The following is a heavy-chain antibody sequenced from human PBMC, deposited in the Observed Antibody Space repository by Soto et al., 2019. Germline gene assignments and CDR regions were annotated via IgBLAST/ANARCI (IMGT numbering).Heavy chain of an antibody. CDR2: ISGSGGTT. CDR3: AKDRSSGWPYYFDY. J-gene: IGHJ4*02. V-gene: IGHV3-23*01. D-gene: IGHD6-19*01. CDR1: GFTFSSYA. Sequence: LRLSFAASGFTFSSYAMSWVRQAPGKGLEWVSAISGSGGTTYYADSVKGRFTISRDNSKNTLYLQMNSLRAEDTAVYYCAKDRSSGWPYYFDYWGQGTLVTVSS.